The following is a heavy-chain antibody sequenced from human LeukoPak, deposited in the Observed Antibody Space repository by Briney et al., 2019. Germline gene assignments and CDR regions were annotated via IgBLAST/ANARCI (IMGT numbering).Heavy chain of an antibody. CDR2: MSSSDDGT. CDR1: GFSFSSYA. V-gene: IGHV3-23*01. D-gene: IGHD2-15*01. CDR3: AKAPVTSCRGAFCYPFDY. Sequence: GGSLRLSCATSGFSFSSYAMSWVRQAPGEGLEWVSAMSSSDDGTYYAASVRGRFTISRDTSRSTLYLQMNSLRAEDAAVYYCAKAPVTSCRGAFCYPFDYWGQGTLVTVSS. J-gene: IGHJ4*02.